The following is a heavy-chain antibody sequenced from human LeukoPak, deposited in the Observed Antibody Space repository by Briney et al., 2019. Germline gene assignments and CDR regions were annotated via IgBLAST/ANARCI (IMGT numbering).Heavy chain of an antibody. Sequence: GGSLRLSCAASGFTFSSYDMSWVRQAPGKGLEWVSAISGSGSGTYYADSVKGRFIISRDNSKNMLYLQMSSLRAEDTAVYYCVKDLSPAVAADWFDPWDQGTLVTVSS. V-gene: IGHV3-23*01. D-gene: IGHD6-25*01. CDR2: ISGSGSGT. CDR3: VKDLSPAVAADWFDP. CDR1: GFTFSSYD. J-gene: IGHJ5*02.